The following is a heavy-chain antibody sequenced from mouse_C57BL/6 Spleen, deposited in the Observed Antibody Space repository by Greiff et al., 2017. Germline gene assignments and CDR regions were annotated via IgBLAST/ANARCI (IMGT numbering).Heavy chain of an antibody. CDR2: ISYDGSN. V-gene: IGHV3-6*01. J-gene: IGHJ1*03. D-gene: IGHD2-12*01. Sequence: DVKLQESGPGLVKPSQSLSLTCSVTGYSITSGYYWNWIRQFPGNKLEWMGYISYDGSNNYNPSLKNRISITRDTSKNQFFLKLNSVTTEDTATYYCARPRQDWYFDVWGTGTTVTVSS. CDR1: GYSITSGYY. CDR3: ARPRQDWYFDV.